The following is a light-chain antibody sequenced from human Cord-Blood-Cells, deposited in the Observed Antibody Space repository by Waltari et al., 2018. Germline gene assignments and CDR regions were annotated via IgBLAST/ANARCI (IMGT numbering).Light chain of an antibody. J-gene: IGKJ1*01. CDR3: MQALQTRT. V-gene: IGKV2-28*01. CDR2: LGS. CDR1: QSLLHSNGYNY. Sequence: DIVMTQSPLSLPVTPVERASLSCSSSQSLLHSNGYNYLDWYLQKPGQSPQLLIYLGSNRASGVPDRFSGSGSGTDFTLKISRVEAEDVGVYYCMQALQTRTFGQGTKVEIK.